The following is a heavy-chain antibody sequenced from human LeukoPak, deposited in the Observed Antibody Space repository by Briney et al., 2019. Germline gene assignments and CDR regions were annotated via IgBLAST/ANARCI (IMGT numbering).Heavy chain of an antibody. D-gene: IGHD1-1*01. CDR2: ISFDATKE. V-gene: IGHV3-30*01. J-gene: IGHJ3*02. CDR3: AGFKVGTNTTQKNAFDI. CDR1: GFTFSNYA. Sequence: PGGSLRLSCAASGFTFSNYAMHWVRQAPGKGLEWVAVISFDATKEYFGKSVKGRFTISRDNSKATLYLQMHRLRIEDTALYFCAGFKVGTNTTQKNAFDIWGRGTVVAVSS.